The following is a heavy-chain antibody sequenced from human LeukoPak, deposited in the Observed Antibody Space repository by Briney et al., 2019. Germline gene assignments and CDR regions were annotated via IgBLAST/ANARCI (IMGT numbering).Heavy chain of an antibody. CDR2: IYYSGNT. D-gene: IGHD5-18*01. CDR1: GGSISSYY. CDR3: ARVRGYSYDSSDFDY. V-gene: IGHV4-59*01. J-gene: IGHJ4*02. Sequence: SETLSLTCTVSGGSISSYYWSWIRQPPGKGLEWIGKIYYSGNTNYNPSLKSRVTISVDTSKNQFSLKLSSVTAADTAVYYCARVRGYSYDSSDFDYWGQGTLVTVSS.